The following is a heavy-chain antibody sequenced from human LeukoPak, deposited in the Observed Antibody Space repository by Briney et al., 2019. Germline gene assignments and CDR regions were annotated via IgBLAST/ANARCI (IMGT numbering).Heavy chain of an antibody. CDR1: GFTFSSHG. J-gene: IGHJ4*02. CDR3: ARDFYDDYGYRYFDY. V-gene: IGHV3-21*01. CDR2: IRSSSSYM. D-gene: IGHD5-18*01. Sequence: GGSLRLSCVASGFTFSSHGMNWVRQTPGRGLEWVSSIRSSSSYMYYADSVKGRFTISRDDAKNSLYLQMNSLRAEDTAVYYCARDFYDDYGYRYFDYWGQGTLVTVSS.